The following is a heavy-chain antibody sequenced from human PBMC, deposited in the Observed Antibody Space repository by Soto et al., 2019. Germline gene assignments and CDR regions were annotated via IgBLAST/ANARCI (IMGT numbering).Heavy chain of an antibody. CDR3: ATTASLDY. Sequence: GGSLRLSCAASGFTFSRYSMTWVRQAPGMGLEWVSYISNSSRTIFYADSVKGRFTISRDNAKNSLYLQMNSLRAEDTAVYYCATTASLDYWGQGTLVTVSS. CDR1: GFTFSRYS. V-gene: IGHV3-48*01. D-gene: IGHD4-17*01. J-gene: IGHJ4*02. CDR2: ISNSSRTI.